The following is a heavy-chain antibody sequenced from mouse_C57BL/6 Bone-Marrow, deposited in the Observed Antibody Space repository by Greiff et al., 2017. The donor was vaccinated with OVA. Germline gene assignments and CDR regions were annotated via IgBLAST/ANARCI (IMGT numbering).Heavy chain of an antibody. V-gene: IGHV1-69*01. CDR3: ARRLRPLMDY. J-gene: IGHJ4*01. Sequence: QVQLQQPGAELVMPGASVKLSCKASGYTFTSYWMHWVKQRPGQGLEWIGEIDPSYSYTNYNQKFKGKSTLTVDKSSSTAYMQLSSLTSEDSAVYYCARRLRPLMDYWGQGTSVTVSS. CDR2: IDPSYSYT. CDR1: GYTFTSYW. D-gene: IGHD2-4*01.